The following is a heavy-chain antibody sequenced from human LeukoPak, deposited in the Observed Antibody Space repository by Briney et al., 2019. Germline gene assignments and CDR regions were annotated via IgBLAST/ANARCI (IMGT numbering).Heavy chain of an antibody. D-gene: IGHD1-14*01. CDR3: ARGPRGLPED. Sequence: SETLSLTCTVSDASISGYYWTWIRQSAGQGLEWIGRLFSGGSTNYNPSLKSRVSTSLDTSNNQFSLEVNFVSAADTAVYYCARGPRGLPEDWGQGTLVTVSS. CDR2: LFSGGST. J-gene: IGHJ4*02. CDR1: DASISGYY. V-gene: IGHV4-4*07.